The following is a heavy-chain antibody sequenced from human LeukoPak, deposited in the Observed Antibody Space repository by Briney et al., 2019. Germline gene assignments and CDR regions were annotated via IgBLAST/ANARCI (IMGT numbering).Heavy chain of an antibody. V-gene: IGHV1-2*02. Sequence: ASVKVSCKASGYTFTDYYIHWVRQAPGQGLEWMGWINPNSGGTNYAQKFQGRVTMTRDTSISTAYMELSRLRSDDTAVYYCARVWGIAVAGSLTPTLGALDYWGQGTLVTVSS. CDR3: ARVWGIAVAGSLTPTLGALDY. CDR1: GYTFTDYY. J-gene: IGHJ4*02. CDR2: INPNSGGT. D-gene: IGHD6-19*01.